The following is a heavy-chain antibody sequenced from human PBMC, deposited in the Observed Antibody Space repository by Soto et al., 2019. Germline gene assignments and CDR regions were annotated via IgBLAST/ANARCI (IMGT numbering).Heavy chain of an antibody. J-gene: IGHJ4*02. CDR2: VSHSGPT. V-gene: IGHV4-38-2*01. Sequence: PSETLSLTCAVSDYSINSGYYWGWVRQPPGQGLEWIGRVSHSGPTYYNPPLKSRVTSSHDTSKTQFSLKLSAVTAADTAVYDCTRSLYTSSWYAGNWGQGTLVTVSS. D-gene: IGHD6-13*01. CDR3: TRSLYTSSWYAGN. CDR1: DYSINSGYY.